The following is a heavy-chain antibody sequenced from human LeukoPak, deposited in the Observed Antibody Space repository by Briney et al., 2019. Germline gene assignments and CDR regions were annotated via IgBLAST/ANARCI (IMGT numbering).Heavy chain of an antibody. CDR1: GGSFSGYY. Sequence: SETLSLTCAVYGGSFSGYYWSWIRQPPGKGLEWIGEINHSGSTNYNPSLKSRVTISVDTSKNQFSLKLSSVTAADTAVYYCARIYGSGRFYWGQGTLVTVSS. J-gene: IGHJ4*02. D-gene: IGHD3-10*01. CDR2: INHSGST. CDR3: ARIYGSGRFY. V-gene: IGHV4-34*01.